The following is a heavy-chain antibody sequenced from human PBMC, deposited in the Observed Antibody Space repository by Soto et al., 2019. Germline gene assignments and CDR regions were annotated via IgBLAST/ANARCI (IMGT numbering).Heavy chain of an antibody. CDR2: INPNSGGT. V-gene: IGHV1-2*02. CDR1: GYTFTGYY. Sequence: CASVKVSCKASGYTFTGYYMHWVRQAPGQGLEWMGWINPNSGGTNYAQKFQGRVTMTRDTSISTAYMELSRLRSDDTAVYYCAGITMVRGAIDYWGQGTLVTVSS. CDR3: AGITMVRGAIDY. J-gene: IGHJ4*02. D-gene: IGHD3-10*01.